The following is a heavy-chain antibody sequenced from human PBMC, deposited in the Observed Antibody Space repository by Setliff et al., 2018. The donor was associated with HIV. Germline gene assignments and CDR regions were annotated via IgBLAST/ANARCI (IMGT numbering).Heavy chain of an antibody. CDR2: INSAERT. CDR1: GFSFSNYA. V-gene: IGHV3-23*01. Sequence: PGGSLRLSCAASGFSFSNYAMTWVRQAPGKGLEWVSTINSAERTFYAKSVKGRFTISRDNSKSTLYLQVSSLRAEDTAVYYCAREWELRLVDYWGQGTLVTVSS. J-gene: IGHJ4*02. CDR3: AREWELRLVDY. D-gene: IGHD1-26*01.